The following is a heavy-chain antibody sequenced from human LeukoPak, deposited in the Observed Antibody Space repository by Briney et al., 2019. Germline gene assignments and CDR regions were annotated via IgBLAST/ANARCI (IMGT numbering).Heavy chain of an antibody. J-gene: IGHJ4*02. Sequence: GGSLRLSCAASGITFDDYAMHWVRQAPGKGLEWVANIKQDGSEKYYVDSVKGRFTISRDNAKNSLYLQMNRLRAEDTAVYYCARDHAGSGDYFDYWGQGTLVTVSS. D-gene: IGHD3-10*01. V-gene: IGHV3-7*01. CDR1: GITFDDYA. CDR2: IKQDGSEK. CDR3: ARDHAGSGDYFDY.